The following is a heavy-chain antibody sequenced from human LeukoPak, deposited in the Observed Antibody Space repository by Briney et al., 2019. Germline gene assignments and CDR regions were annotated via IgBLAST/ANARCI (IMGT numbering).Heavy chain of an antibody. CDR1: GFTFSSYA. J-gene: IGHJ3*02. CDR3: ARGETLGAFDI. CDR2: ISYDGSNK. V-gene: IGHV3-30-3*01. Sequence: GRSLRLSCAASGFTFSSYAMHWVRQGPGKGLEWVAVISYDGSNKYYADSVKGRFTISRDNSKNTLYLQMNSLRAEDTAVYYCARGETLGAFDIWGQGTMVTVSS.